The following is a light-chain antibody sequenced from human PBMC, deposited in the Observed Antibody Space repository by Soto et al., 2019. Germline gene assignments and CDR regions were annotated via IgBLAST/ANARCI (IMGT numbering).Light chain of an antibody. CDR2: KAS. CDR1: QSISSY. V-gene: IGKV1-5*03. Sequence: DIPMTQSPSSLSASVGDRVTITCRASQSISSYLNWYQQKPGKAPKLLIYKASSLESGVPSRFSGSGSGTEFTLTISSLQPDDFATYYCQHFNSYSWTFGQGTKVEIK. CDR3: QHFNSYSWT. J-gene: IGKJ1*01.